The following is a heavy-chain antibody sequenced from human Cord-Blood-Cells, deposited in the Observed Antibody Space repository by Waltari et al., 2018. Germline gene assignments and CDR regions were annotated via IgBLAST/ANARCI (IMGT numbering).Heavy chain of an antibody. CDR2: IKHSGST. D-gene: IGHD7-27*01. Sequence: QVQLQQWGAGLLKPSETLSPTCAVYGGSFSGYYWSWIRQPPGKGLEWIGEIKHSGSTNYNPSLKTRATISVDTSTSQFSLNLGSVTAADTAVYYCASSGAGNWYFDLWGRGTLVTVSS. CDR3: ASSGAGNWYFDL. V-gene: IGHV4-34*01. J-gene: IGHJ2*01. CDR1: GGSFSGYY.